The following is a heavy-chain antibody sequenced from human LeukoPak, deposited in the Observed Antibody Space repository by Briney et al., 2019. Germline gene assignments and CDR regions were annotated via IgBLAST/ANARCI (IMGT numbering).Heavy chain of an antibody. CDR1: GFTFSKYW. D-gene: IGHD6-13*01. CDR3: VRDPTAAGAAGTDY. V-gene: IGHV3-7*03. J-gene: IGHJ4*02. CDR2: IKQDGSEK. Sequence: GGSLRLSCAASGFTFSKYWMSWVRQAPGKGLEWVANIKQDGSEKYYADSVKGRFIISRDNAENSLYLEINSLRAEDTGIYYCVRDPTAAGAAGTDYWGQGTLVTVSS.